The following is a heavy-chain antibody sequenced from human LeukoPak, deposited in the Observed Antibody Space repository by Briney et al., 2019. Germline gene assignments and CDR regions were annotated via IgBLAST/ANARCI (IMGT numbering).Heavy chain of an antibody. CDR3: ARKLTGYVFT. J-gene: IGHJ4*02. CDR2: INHSGST. V-gene: IGHV4-34*01. D-gene: IGHD6-13*01. CDR1: GGSISSYY. Sequence: PSETLSLTCTVSGGSISSYYWSWIRQPAGKGLEWIGEINHSGSTNYNPSLKSRVTISVDTSKSQFSLKLSSVTAADTAVYYCARKLTGYVFTGGQGTLVTVSS.